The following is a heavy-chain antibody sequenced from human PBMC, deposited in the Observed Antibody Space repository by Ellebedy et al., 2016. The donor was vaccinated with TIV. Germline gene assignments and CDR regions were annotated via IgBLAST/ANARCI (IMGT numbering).Heavy chain of an antibody. D-gene: IGHD5-12*01. CDR3: AADLGYSDYDFVQGYDY. Sequence: SVKVSXXASGFTFTSSAVQWVRQARGQRLEWIGWIVVGSGNTNYAQKFQERVTITRDMSTSTAYMELSSLRSEDTAVYYCAADLGYSDYDFVQGYDYWGQGTLVTVSS. CDR1: GFTFTSSA. V-gene: IGHV1-58*01. J-gene: IGHJ4*02. CDR2: IVVGSGNT.